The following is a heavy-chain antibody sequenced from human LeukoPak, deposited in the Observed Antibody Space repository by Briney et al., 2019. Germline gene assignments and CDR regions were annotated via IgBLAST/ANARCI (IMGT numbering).Heavy chain of an antibody. Sequence: PSETLSLTCTVSGGSISSSSYYWGWIRQPPGKGLEWIGSIYYSGGTYYNPSLKSRVTISVDTSKNQFSLKLSSVTAADTAVYYCATSILRFLEWLPFDYWGQGTLVTVSS. CDR3: ATSILRFLEWLPFDY. CDR2: IYYSGGT. J-gene: IGHJ4*02. V-gene: IGHV4-39*01. CDR1: GGSISSSSYY. D-gene: IGHD3-3*01.